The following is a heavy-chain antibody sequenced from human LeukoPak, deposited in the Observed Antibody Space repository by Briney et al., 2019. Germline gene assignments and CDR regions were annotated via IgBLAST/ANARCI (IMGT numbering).Heavy chain of an antibody. CDR2: IYSGGST. Sequence: GGSLRLSCAAPGFTVSSNYMSWVRQAPGKGLEWVSVIYSGGSTCYAGSVKGRFTISRHNSKNTLYLQMNSLRAEDTAVYYCAVLFSSGWYGGFDAFDIWGQGIMVTVSS. V-gene: IGHV3-53*01. D-gene: IGHD6-19*01. CDR3: AVLFSSGWYGGFDAFDI. CDR1: GFTVSSNY. J-gene: IGHJ3*02.